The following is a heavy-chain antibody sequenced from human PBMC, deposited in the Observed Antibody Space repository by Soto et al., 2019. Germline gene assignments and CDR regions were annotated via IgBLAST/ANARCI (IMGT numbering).Heavy chain of an antibody. CDR1: GFTFSTYG. CDR3: ARDPRGAPTSTTIPFDY. V-gene: IGHV3-23*01. Sequence: EVQLLESGGGLVPPGGSLRLSCAASGFTFSTYGMSWVRQAPGKGLEWVSGISGSGGRTYYADIVKGRFTISRDDSKNTLYLQMNSLRAEDTAVYYCARDPRGAPTSTTIPFDYWGQGTLVTVSS. J-gene: IGHJ4*02. D-gene: IGHD1-26*01. CDR2: ISGSGGRT.